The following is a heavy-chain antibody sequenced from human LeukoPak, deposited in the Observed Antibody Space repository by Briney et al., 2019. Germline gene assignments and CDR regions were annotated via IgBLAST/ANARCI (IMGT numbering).Heavy chain of an antibody. Sequence: SETLSLTCTVSGGSISSGSYYWSWIRQPAGKGLEWIGRIYTSGSTNYNPSLKSRVTISVDTSKNQFSLKLSSVTAADTAVYYCARATEKVRGEGNWFDPWGQGTLVTVSS. CDR2: IYTSGST. D-gene: IGHD3-10*01. V-gene: IGHV4-61*02. CDR1: GGSISSGSYY. CDR3: ARATEKVRGEGNWFDP. J-gene: IGHJ5*02.